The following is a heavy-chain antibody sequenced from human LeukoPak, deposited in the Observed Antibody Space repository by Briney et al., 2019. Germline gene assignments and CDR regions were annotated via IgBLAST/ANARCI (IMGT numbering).Heavy chain of an antibody. Sequence: GGSLRLSCAASGFTFSNYDMHWVRQATGKGLEWVSAVHAAGDTHYSGSVKGRFATSRENAKNSFYLQMNNLRAGDTAVYYCARGSCSSSSCYERLNGLDVWGQGTPVTVSS. D-gene: IGHD2-2*01. CDR1: GFTFSNYD. J-gene: IGHJ6*02. CDR3: ARGSCSSSSCYERLNGLDV. V-gene: IGHV3-13*01. CDR2: VHAAGDT.